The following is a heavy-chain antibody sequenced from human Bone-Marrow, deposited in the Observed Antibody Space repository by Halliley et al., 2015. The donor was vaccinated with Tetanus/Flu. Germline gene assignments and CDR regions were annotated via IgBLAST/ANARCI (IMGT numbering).Heavy chain of an antibody. D-gene: IGHD2-15*01. V-gene: IGHV3-74*01. J-gene: IGHJ4*02. Sequence: LVWVSGIKGYGSSTNYADSVKGRFTISRDNAKNTVSLHMSSLRADDTAVYYCGTSGGGYSPIAYWGQGTLVTVSS. CDR3: GTSGGGYSPIAY. CDR2: IKGYGSST.